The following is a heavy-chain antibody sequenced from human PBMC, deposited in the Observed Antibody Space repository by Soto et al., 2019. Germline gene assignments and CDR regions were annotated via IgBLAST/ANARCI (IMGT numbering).Heavy chain of an antibody. J-gene: IGHJ4*02. CDR3: AKETLVVPAAILGTTVTTVVFDY. CDR2: ISGSGGST. V-gene: IGHV3-23*01. D-gene: IGHD2-2*02. Sequence: PGGSLRLSCAASGFTFSSYAMSWVRQAPGKGLEWVSAISGSGGSTYYADSVKGRFTISRDNSKNTLYLQMNSLRAEDTAVYYCAKETLVVPAAILGTTVTTVVFDYWGQGTLVTVSS. CDR1: GFTFSSYA.